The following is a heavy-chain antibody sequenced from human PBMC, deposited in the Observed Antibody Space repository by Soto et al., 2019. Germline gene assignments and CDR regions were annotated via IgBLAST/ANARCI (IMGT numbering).Heavy chain of an antibody. J-gene: IGHJ6*02. CDR3: AKERWSSTSCPLYYYYYGMDV. D-gene: IGHD2-2*01. CDR2: ISGSGGST. V-gene: IGHV3-23*01. Sequence: EVQLLESGGGLVQPGGSLRLSCAASGFTFSSYAMSWVRQAPGKGLEWVSAISGSGGSTYYADSVKGRFTISRDNSKNTLYLQMNSLRAEDTAVYYCAKERWSSTSCPLYYYYYGMDVWGQGTTVTVSS. CDR1: GFTFSSYA.